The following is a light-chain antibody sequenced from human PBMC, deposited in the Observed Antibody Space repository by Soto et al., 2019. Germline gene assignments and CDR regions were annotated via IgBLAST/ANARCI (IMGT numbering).Light chain of an antibody. CDR3: QQYDILPIT. CDR2: DAS. Sequence: IQMTQSPSSLSASVGDRVTITCRASQAINIYLNWYQQKPGKAPNLLIYDASNLEIGVPSRFSGSGSGTHFTFTISSLQTEDIGTYYCQQYDILPITFGRGTRLEIK. J-gene: IGKJ5*01. V-gene: IGKV1-33*01. CDR1: QAINIY.